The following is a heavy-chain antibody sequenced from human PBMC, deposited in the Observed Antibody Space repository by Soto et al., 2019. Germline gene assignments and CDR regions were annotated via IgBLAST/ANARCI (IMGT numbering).Heavy chain of an antibody. J-gene: IGHJ5*02. V-gene: IGHV3-21*01. CDR3: AREIFGRSNPHIVATILPFDP. CDR2: ISSSSSYI. CDR1: GFTFSSYS. Sequence: EVQLVESGGGLVKPGGSLRLSCAASGFTFSSYSMNWVLQAPGKGLEWVSSISSSSSYIYYADSVKGRFTISRDNAKNSLYLQMNSLRAEDTAVYYCAREIFGRSNPHIVATILPFDPWGQGTLVTVSS. D-gene: IGHD5-12*01.